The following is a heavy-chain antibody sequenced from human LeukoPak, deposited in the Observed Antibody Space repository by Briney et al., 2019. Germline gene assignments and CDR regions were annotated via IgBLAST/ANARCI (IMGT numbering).Heavy chain of an antibody. Sequence: SETLSLTCTVSGGSIRGYYWSWIRQPPGKGLEWIGYIYYSGSTNYNPSLKSRVTISVDTSKNQFSLKLSSVTAADTAVYYCARAEGVDFWSGYPFDYWGQGTLVTVSS. J-gene: IGHJ4*02. CDR3: ARAEGVDFWSGYPFDY. CDR1: GGSIRGYY. V-gene: IGHV4-59*01. CDR2: IYYSGST. D-gene: IGHD3-3*01.